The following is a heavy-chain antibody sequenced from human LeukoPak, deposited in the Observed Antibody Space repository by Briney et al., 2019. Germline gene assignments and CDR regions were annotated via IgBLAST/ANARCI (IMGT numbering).Heavy chain of an antibody. CDR3: AKGPIATTGKFDY. V-gene: IGHV3-30*18. J-gene: IGHJ4*02. D-gene: IGHD1-1*01. CDR1: GFTFNNYG. CDR2: ISHDGSAK. Sequence: GGSLRLSCAASGFTFNNYGMHLVRQAPGKGLEWMAVISHDGSAKYYADSVKGRFTIFRDNSKNTLQLQMNSLRPDDTAVYYCAKGPIATTGKFDYWGQGTLVTVSS.